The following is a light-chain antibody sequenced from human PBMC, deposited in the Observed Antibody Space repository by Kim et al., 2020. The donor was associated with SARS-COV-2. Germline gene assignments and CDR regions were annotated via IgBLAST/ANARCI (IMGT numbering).Light chain of an antibody. Sequence: PGERATLSCRASQSVSSNYLAWYQQKPGRAPRLLIYGASSRATGIPDRFSGSGSGTDFTLTISRLEPEDFAVYYCQQYGSSPYTFGQGTKLE. V-gene: IGKV3-20*01. CDR3: QQYGSSPYT. CDR1: QSVSSNY. J-gene: IGKJ2*01. CDR2: GAS.